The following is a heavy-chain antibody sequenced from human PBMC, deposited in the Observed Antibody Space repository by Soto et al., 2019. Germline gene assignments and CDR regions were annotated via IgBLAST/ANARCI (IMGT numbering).Heavy chain of an antibody. J-gene: IGHJ3*02. V-gene: IGHV3-9*01. D-gene: IGHD1-1*01. CDR2: ISWSSGSI. CDR1: GFTFSSYA. Sequence: SLRLSCAASGFTFSSYAMSWVRQAPGKGLEWVSGISWSSGSIGYADSVKGRFTISRDNAKNTLYLQMNSLRAEDTALYYCAKGRTGTTFDAFDIWGQGTMVTVSS. CDR3: AKGRTGTTFDAFDI.